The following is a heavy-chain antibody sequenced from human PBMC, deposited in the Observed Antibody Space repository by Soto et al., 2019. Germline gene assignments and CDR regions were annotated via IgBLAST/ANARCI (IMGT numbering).Heavy chain of an antibody. D-gene: IGHD2-15*01. J-gene: IGHJ6*02. CDR3: ARHLTYCSAGSCYSDFPYYGMDV. CDR2: VYYSGST. V-gene: IGHV4-59*08. Sequence: SETLSLTCTVSGGSISSYYWSWIRQPPGKGLEWIGYVYYSGSTYYNPSLKSRVTISVDTSKNQFSLKLSSVTAADTAVYYCARHLTYCSAGSCYSDFPYYGMDVWGQGTTVTLSS. CDR1: GGSISSYY.